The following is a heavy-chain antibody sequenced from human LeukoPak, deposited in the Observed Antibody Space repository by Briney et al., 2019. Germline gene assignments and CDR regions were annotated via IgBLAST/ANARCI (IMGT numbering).Heavy chain of an antibody. V-gene: IGHV3-21*01. Sequence: GGSLRLSCAASRFTFSIYAMNWLRQAPGKGLEWVLSISSSSSNIYYADSMKGRFTISRDDAKNSLYLQMSSLRAEDTAVYYCAGGTDITATGSDFWGQGTLDTVSS. J-gene: IGHJ4*02. CDR2: ISSSSSNI. CDR1: RFTFSIYA. D-gene: IGHD6-13*01. CDR3: AGGTDITATGSDF.